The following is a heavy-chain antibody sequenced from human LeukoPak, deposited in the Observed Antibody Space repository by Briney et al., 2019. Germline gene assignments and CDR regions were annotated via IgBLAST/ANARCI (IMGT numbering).Heavy chain of an antibody. J-gene: IGHJ6*03. CDR2: MNPNSGNT. D-gene: IGHD3-22*01. CDR3: ARGSGYYYYYYYMDV. Sequence: ASVKVSCKASGYTFTGYYMHWVRQATGQGLEWMGWMNPNSGNTGYAQKFQGRVTITRNTSISTAYMELSSLRSEDTAVYYCARGSGYYYYYYYMDVWGKGTTVTVSS. V-gene: IGHV1-8*03. CDR1: GYTFTGYY.